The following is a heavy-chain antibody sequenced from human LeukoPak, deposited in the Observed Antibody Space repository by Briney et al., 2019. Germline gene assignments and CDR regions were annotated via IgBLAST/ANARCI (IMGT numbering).Heavy chain of an antibody. CDR2: FFLKGST. D-gene: IGHD2-2*01. V-gene: IGHV4-38-2*02. Sequence: PSETLSLTCTVSGYSITSAYYWGWIRQPPGKGLEWIGSFFLKGSTYYNPSLKSRVTISVDTSKNQLSLTLSSVTAADTAVYYCARVARCTSCFDVDYWGQGTLVTVSS. J-gene: IGHJ4*02. CDR1: GYSITSAYY. CDR3: ARVARCTSCFDVDY.